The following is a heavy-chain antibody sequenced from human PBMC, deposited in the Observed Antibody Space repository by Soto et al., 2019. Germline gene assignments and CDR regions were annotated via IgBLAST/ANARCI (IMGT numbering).Heavy chain of an antibody. V-gene: IGHV1-3*01. J-gene: IGHJ4*02. CDR2: INAGSGNT. CDR3: ARGIFGELLFSY. D-gene: IGHD3-10*01. Sequence: ASVKVSCKASGYTFTGFSLHWVRQAPGQRLEWMGWINAGSGNTNYAQNLQGRVTMTTDTSTSTAYMELRSLRSDDTAVYYCARGIFGELLFSYWGQGTQVTVSS. CDR1: GYTFTGFS.